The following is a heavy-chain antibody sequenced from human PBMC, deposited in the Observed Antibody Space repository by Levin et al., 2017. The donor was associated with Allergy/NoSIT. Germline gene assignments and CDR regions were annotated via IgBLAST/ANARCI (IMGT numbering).Heavy chain of an antibody. Sequence: PGGSLRLSCVASGFTFDDYAMHWVRQLPGKGLEWVSGITSQSATVGYADSVQGRFTISRDNVKNSLYLQMDSLRPEDTALYYCAKDISRSGSFYGMDVWGQGTTVTVSS. CDR2: ITSQSATV. J-gene: IGHJ6*02. V-gene: IGHV3-9*01. CDR3: AKDISRSGSFYGMDV. D-gene: IGHD5-12*01. CDR1: GFTFDDYA.